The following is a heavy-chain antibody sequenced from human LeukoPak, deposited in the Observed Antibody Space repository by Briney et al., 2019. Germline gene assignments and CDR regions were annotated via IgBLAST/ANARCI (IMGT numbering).Heavy chain of an antibody. CDR1: GFTFSSYA. Sequence: AGGSLRLSCAASGFTFSSYAMSWVRQAPGKGLEWVSAISGTGGTTYYADSVKGRFTISRDNSKNTLYLQMNSLRAEDTAVYYCARGGTIVVVTAINYWGQGTLATVSS. CDR2: ISGTGGTT. CDR3: ARGGTIVVVTAINY. J-gene: IGHJ4*02. D-gene: IGHD2-21*02. V-gene: IGHV3-23*01.